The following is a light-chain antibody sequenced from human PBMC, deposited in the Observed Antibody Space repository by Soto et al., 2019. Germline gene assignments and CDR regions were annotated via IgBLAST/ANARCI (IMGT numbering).Light chain of an antibody. J-gene: IGLJ1*01. Sequence: SVLTQPASVSGSPGQSITISCSGTSSDVGAYNLVSWYQQFPGKAPKLMIFEVSQRPSGVSSRFSGSKSGSTASLTISGLQAEDEADYYCCSFAGGRNVFGTGTKVTVL. CDR3: CSFAGGRNV. CDR1: SSDVGAYNL. V-gene: IGLV2-23*02. CDR2: EVS.